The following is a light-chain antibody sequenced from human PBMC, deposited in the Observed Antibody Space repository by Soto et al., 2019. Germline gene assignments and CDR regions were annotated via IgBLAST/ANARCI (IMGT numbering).Light chain of an antibody. CDR3: QQYDNWPST. J-gene: IGKJ5*01. CDR2: GAS. CDR1: QSVSSN. V-gene: IGKV3-15*01. Sequence: DIVMTQYPATLSVSPGERATLSCRARQSVSSNLAWYQQKPGQAPRLLISGASTRATGIPARLSGSGSGTEFTLTISSLRSEDCAVYYCQQYDNWPSTFGQGTRLEI.